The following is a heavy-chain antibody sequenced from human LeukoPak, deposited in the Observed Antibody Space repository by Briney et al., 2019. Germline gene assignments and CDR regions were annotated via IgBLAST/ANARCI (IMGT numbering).Heavy chain of an antibody. V-gene: IGHV3-21*01. CDR1: GFTFSSYS. Sequence: PGGSLRLSCAASGFTFSSYSMNWVRQAPGKGLEWVSSISSSSSYIYYADSVKGQFTISRDNAKNSLYLQMNSLRAEDTAVYYCARAWSTVAGPHDAFDIWGQGTMVTVSS. CDR3: ARAWSTVAGPHDAFDI. D-gene: IGHD6-19*01. CDR2: ISSSSSYI. J-gene: IGHJ3*02.